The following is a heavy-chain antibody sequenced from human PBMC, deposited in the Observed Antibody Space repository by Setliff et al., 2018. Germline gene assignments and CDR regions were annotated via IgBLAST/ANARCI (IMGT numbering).Heavy chain of an antibody. CDR1: GYSFSNFW. CDR3: ARSVVGATYSVSFDY. J-gene: IGHJ4*02. V-gene: IGHV5-51*01. Sequence: PGESLKISCQGSGYSFSNFWIGWVRQMPGKGLEWMGISYPGDSHTRYSTSFQGQVTMSADKSINTSYLQWSNLKASDTAIYYCARSVVGATYSVSFDYWGQGTLVTVSS. CDR2: SYPGDSHT. D-gene: IGHD1-26*01.